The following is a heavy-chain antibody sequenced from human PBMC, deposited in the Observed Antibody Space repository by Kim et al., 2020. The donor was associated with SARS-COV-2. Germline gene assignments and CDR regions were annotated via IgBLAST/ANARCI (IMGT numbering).Heavy chain of an antibody. CDR3: ARDPGYSSSWYLWFDP. D-gene: IGHD6-13*01. J-gene: IGHJ5*02. V-gene: IGHV3-21*01. CDR1: GFTFSSYS. CDR2: ISSSSSYI. Sequence: GGSLRLSCAASGFTFSSYSMNWVRQAPGKGLEWVSSISSSSSYIYYADSVKGRFTISRDNAKNSLYLQMNSLRAEDTAVYYCARDPGYSSSWYLWFDPWGQGTLVTVSS.